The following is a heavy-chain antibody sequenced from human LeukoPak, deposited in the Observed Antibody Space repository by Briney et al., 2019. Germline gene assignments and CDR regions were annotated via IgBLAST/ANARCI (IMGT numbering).Heavy chain of an antibody. D-gene: IGHD6-13*01. V-gene: IGHV3-48*01. CDR2: ISSSSSTI. Sequence: RTGGSLRLSCAASGFTFSSYSMNWVRQAPGKGLEWVSYISSSSSTIYYADSVKGRFTISRDNAKNSLYLQMNSLRAEDTAVYYCAGGYSSSRYYYYYYGMDVWGQGTTVTVSS. J-gene: IGHJ6*02. CDR1: GFTFSSYS. CDR3: AGGYSSSRYYYYYYGMDV.